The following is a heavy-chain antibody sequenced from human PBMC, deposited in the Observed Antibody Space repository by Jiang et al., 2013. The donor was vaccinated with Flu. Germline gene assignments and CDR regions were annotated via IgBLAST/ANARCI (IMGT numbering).Heavy chain of an antibody. CDR1: DGSISGGDYY. V-gene: IGHV4-30-4*01. J-gene: IGHJ4*02. CDR3: ARRRGYSYGYKTSGYFDY. D-gene: IGHD5-18*01. CDR2: IYSSGST. Sequence: GPGLVKPSQTLSLTCTVSDGSISGGDYYWSWIRQPPGKGLEWIAFIYSSGSTYYNPSLKSRLTLSIDTSKNQFSVNLSSVTAADTAVYYCARRRGYSYGYKTSGYFDYWGQGTLVTVSS.